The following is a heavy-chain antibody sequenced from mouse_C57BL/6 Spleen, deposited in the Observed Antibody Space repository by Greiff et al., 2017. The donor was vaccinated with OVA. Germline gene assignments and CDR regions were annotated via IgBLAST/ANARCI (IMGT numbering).Heavy chain of an antibody. CDR1: GIDFSRYW. V-gene: IGHV4-1*01. J-gene: IGHJ2*01. D-gene: IGHD2-1*01. CDR3: ATFGGNYGDSFDY. Sequence: EASGIDFSRYWMSWVRRAPGKGLEWIGEINPDSSTINYAPSLKDKFIISRDNAKNTLYLQMSKVRSEDTALYYCATFGGNYGDSFDYWGQGTTLTVSS. CDR2: INPDSSTI.